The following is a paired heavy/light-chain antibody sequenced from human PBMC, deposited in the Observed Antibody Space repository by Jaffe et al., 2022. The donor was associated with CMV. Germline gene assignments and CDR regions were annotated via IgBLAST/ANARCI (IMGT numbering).Light chain of an antibody. CDR3: SSYTSTGIVV. Sequence: QSALTQPASVSGSPGQSITISCTGTSSDVGGYNYVSWYQQHPGKAPKLMIYDVSNRPSGVSNRFSGSKSGNTASLTISGLQAEDEADYYCSSYTSTGIVVFGGGTKLTVL. CDR2: DVS. CDR1: SSDVGGYNY. V-gene: IGLV2-14*03. J-gene: IGLJ2*01.
Heavy chain of an antibody. CDR1: GDSISSSDYY. CDR3: ARHRPGLKHYDSWSASFGGHYFDY. D-gene: IGHD3-3*01. J-gene: IGHJ4*02. V-gene: IGHV4-39*01. Sequence: QLQLQESGPGLVKPSETLSLTCSVSGDSISSSDYYWGWVRQPPGKGLEWIGSIFYSGSTFYNPSLKSRGTISVDTSRNQFSLKLSSVTAADTAVYYCARHRPGLKHYDSWSASFGGHYFDYWGQGTLVTVSS. CDR2: IFYSGST.